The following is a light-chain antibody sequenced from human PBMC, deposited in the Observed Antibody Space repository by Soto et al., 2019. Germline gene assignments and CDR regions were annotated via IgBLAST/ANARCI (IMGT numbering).Light chain of an antibody. CDR1: QSISSD. V-gene: IGKV3-11*01. CDR2: DAS. CDR3: QQRSNWPPIT. Sequence: ETVLTQAPGTLSLSPGERATLSFRASQSISSDLAWYQQKPGQAPRLLIYDASNRATGIPARFSGGGSGTDFTLTIDNLEPEDFAIYYCQQRSNWPPITFGQGTRLEI. J-gene: IGKJ5*01.